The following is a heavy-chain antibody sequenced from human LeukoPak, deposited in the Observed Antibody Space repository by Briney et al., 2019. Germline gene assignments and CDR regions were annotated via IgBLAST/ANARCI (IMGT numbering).Heavy chain of an antibody. J-gene: IGHJ4*02. CDR2: ITSSGRNV. D-gene: IGHD5-12*01. CDR3: ASVRRYSGYDYWSYYFDS. Sequence: GGSLRFSCAAFGFTFSDFEMHWVRQAPGKGLEWVSYITSSGRNVYYADSVKGRFTISRDNAKSSLYLQMNRLRAEDTAVYYCASVRRYSGYDYWSYYFDSWGQGTLVTVSS. V-gene: IGHV3-48*03. CDR1: GFTFSDFE.